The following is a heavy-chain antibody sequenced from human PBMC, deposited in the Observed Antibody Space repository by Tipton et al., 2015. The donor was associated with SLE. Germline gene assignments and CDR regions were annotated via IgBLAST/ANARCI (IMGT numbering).Heavy chain of an antibody. V-gene: IGHV1-18*01. Sequence: QSGPEVKKPGASVKAACKASGYTFTSYPMNWVRQAPGQGLEWMGWISTYNGNTNYAQKLQGRVTMTSDTSTSTAYMELRSLRSDDTAIYYCARVRVDTAMGVFDFWGQGTLVTVSS. CDR3: ARVRVDTAMGVFDF. CDR1: GYTFTSYP. D-gene: IGHD5-18*01. J-gene: IGHJ4*02. CDR2: ISTYNGNT.